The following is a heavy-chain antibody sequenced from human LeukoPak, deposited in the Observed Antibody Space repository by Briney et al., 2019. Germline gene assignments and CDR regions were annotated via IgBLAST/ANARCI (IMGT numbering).Heavy chain of an antibody. CDR1: GFTFSSFY. Sequence: GGSLRLSCSASGFTFSSFYMSWVRQAPGKGLEWVAVIWYDGSNKYYADSVKGRFTISRDNSKNTLYLQMNSLRAEDTAVYYCARGGWLQFNDAFDIWGQGTMVTVSS. J-gene: IGHJ3*02. CDR3: ARGGWLQFNDAFDI. D-gene: IGHD5-24*01. CDR2: IWYDGSNK. V-gene: IGHV3-33*08.